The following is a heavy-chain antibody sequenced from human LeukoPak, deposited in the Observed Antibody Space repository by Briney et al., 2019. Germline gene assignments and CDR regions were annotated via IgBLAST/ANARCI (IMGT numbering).Heavy chain of an antibody. CDR2: IYSDGSSI. J-gene: IGHJ4*02. CDR3: ARDGSLPDY. CDR1: GFTFSSYW. V-gene: IGHV3-74*01. Sequence: GGSLRLSCAASGFTFSSYWMHWVRQAPGKGLVWVSRIYSDGSSISYADSVKGRFTVSKDNAKNTLYLQMNSLRAEDTAVYYCARDGSLPDYWGQGTLVTVSS.